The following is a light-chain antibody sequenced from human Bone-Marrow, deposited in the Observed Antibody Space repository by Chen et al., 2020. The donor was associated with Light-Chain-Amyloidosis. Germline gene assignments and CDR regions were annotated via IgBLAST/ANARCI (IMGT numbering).Light chain of an antibody. J-gene: IGKJ1*01. CDR1: QGVSSY. V-gene: IGKV3-11*01. CDR2: DAS. CDR3: QQRSNWPPWT. Sequence: EIVLTQSPATLSLSPGERATLSCRASQGVSSYLAWYQQKLGQAPRLLIYDASNRATGIPARFSGSGSGTDFTLTISSLEPEDFAVYYCQQRSNWPPWTFGQGTKVEIK.